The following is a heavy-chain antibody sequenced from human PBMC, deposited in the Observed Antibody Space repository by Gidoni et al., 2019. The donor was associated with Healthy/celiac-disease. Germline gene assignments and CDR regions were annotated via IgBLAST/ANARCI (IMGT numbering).Heavy chain of an antibody. D-gene: IGHD2-15*01. CDR2: ISGSGGST. V-gene: IGHV3-23*01. CDR3: AKDSGSGGGMDV. Sequence: EVQLLESGGGLVQPGGSLSLSCAASGFTFSSYAMSWVRQAPGKGLEWVSAISGSGGSTYYADSVKGRFTISRDNSKNTLYLQMNSLRAEDTAVYYCAKDSGSGGGMDVWGQGTTVTVSS. CDR1: GFTFSSYA. J-gene: IGHJ6*02.